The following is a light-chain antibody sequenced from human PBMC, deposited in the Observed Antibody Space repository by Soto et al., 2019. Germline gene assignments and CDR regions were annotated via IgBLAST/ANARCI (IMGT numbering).Light chain of an antibody. CDR2: DAY. J-gene: IGKJ5*01. V-gene: IGKV3D-20*02. Sequence: EIVCTQSPATVPLSPGERATLSCLASQSITSSYLAWYQQKPGQAPRLLIYDAYNRATGIPPRFSGSGSGTDFTLTISSLQPEDSAVYYCQQRHMWPITFGQGTRLEIK. CDR3: QQRHMWPIT. CDR1: QSITSSY.